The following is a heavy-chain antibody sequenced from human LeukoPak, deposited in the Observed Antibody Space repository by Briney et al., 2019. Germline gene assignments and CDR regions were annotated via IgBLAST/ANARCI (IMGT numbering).Heavy chain of an antibody. J-gene: IGHJ3*02. V-gene: IGHV4-61*02. CDR1: GDSISSGTHY. D-gene: IGHD1-1*01. CDR3: ARDQWGGTYIHGAFDI. Sequence: SQTLSLTCTVSGDSISSGTHYWSWIRQPAGKGLEWIGRIHTSGITYYNPSLKSRVCISVETSKSQFSLKLTSVTAADTAVYYCARDQWGGTYIHGAFDIWGQGTMVTVSS. CDR2: IHTSGIT.